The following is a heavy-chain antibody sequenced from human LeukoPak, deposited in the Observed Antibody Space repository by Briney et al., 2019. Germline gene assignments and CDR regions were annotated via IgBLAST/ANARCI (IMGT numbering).Heavy chain of an antibody. CDR2: IIPIFGTA. J-gene: IGHJ4*02. Sequence: SVKVSCKASGGTFSSYAISWVRQAPGQGLEWMGGIIPIFGTANYAQKFQGRVTITTDESTSTAYMELSSLRSEDTAVYYCGRGRFLEWLLYPIDYWGQGTLVTVSS. CDR1: GGTFSSYA. V-gene: IGHV1-69*05. D-gene: IGHD3-3*01. CDR3: GRGRFLEWLLYPIDY.